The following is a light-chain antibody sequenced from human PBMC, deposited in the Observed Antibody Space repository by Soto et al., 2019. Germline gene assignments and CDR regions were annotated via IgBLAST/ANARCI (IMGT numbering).Light chain of an antibody. J-gene: IGKJ1*01. V-gene: IGKV3-20*01. CDR2: DTS. CDR1: QSVGGYK. Sequence: EVVLTQSPGTLSLSPGERATLSCRASQSVGGYKLAWYQQKPGQPPRLLFYDTSSRAAAASDRFSGSGSGTDFTLTISRLEPGDFAMYYCQQYGASPWTFGQGTKVEVK. CDR3: QQYGASPWT.